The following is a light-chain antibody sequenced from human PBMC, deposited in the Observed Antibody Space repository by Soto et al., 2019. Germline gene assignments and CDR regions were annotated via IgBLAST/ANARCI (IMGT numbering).Light chain of an antibody. Sequence: AIKMTQSPSSLSASQGDRVTITFRASQGISSYLAWYQQKPGKAPKLLIYAASTLQSGVPSRFSGSGSGTDFTLTISCLQSEDFATYYCQQYYSYPRTFGQGTKVDI. CDR2: AAS. J-gene: IGKJ1*01. CDR3: QQYYSYPRT. V-gene: IGKV1-8*01. CDR1: QGISSY.